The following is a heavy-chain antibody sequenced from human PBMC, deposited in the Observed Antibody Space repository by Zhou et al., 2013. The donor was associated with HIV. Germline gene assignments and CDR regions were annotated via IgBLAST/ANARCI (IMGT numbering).Heavy chain of an antibody. V-gene: IGHV1-69*05. CDR1: GGTFRNNI. CDR2: IINVFDTV. D-gene: IGHD3-10*01. CDR3: ARLGRVTILVY. Sequence: QVQLVQSGAEVKKPGSSVRVSCKTSGGTFRNNIISWVRQGPGQGLEWIGGIINVFDTVKYGQRFQGRVTMTMDETADTAYMELNSLRSEDTATYYCARLGRVTILVYWGQGTRSPSPQ. J-gene: IGHJ1*01.